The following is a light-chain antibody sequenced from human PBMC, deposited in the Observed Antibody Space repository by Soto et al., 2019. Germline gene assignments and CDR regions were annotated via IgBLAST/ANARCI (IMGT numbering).Light chain of an antibody. CDR1: SSDVGYYDY. CDR3: SSYAGSNNVV. J-gene: IGLJ1*01. CDR2: EVT. Sequence: QSALTQPPSASGFPGQSVTISCTGTSSDVGYYDYVSWYQQHPGKAPKLVIYEVTKRPSGVPDRVSASKSGNTASLTVSGLRAEDVADYYCSSYAGSNNVVFGSGTKLTVL. V-gene: IGLV2-8*01.